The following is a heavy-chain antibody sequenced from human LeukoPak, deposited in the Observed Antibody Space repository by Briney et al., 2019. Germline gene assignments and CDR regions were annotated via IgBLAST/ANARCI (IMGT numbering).Heavy chain of an antibody. J-gene: IGHJ3*01. CDR1: GGSFSGYY. V-gene: IGHV4-34*01. Sequence: SETLSLTCAVYGGSFSGYYWNWIRQPPGKGLEWIGEINHSGSTNYNPSLNSRVTISVDTSKNQFSLNLSSVTAADTALYFCAREDSSSTGAFDFWGQGTMVTVSS. CDR2: INHSGST. D-gene: IGHD2-2*01. CDR3: AREDSSSTGAFDF.